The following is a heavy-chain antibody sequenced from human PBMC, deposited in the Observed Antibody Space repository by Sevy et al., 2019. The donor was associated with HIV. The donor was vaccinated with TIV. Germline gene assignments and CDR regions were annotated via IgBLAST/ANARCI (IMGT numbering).Heavy chain of an antibody. J-gene: IGHJ4*02. Sequence: SQTLSLTCAISGDSVSSNSAAWNWIRQSPSRGLEWLGRTYYRSEWYNDYAVSVNSRITINPDTSKNQFSLQLNFVTHEDTAVYYCARDLPKRGFVGLTRRGYFDFWGQGTLVTVSS. D-gene: IGHD1-26*01. V-gene: IGHV6-1*01. CDR3: ARDLPKRGFVGLTRRGYFDF. CDR1: GDSVSSNSAA. CDR2: TYYRSEWYN.